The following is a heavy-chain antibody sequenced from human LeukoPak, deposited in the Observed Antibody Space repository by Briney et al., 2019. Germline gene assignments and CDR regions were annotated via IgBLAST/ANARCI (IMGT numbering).Heavy chain of an antibody. CDR1: GYTFTSYA. CDR3: ARDGGAAVAAIDY. J-gene: IGHJ4*02. V-gene: IGHV7-4-1*02. D-gene: IGHD6-19*01. CDR2: INTNTGNP. Sequence: GASAKVSCKASGYTFTSYAMNWVRQAPGQGLEWMGWINTNTGNPTYGQGFAGRFVFSLDTSVSTVYLQISSLKAEDTAVYYCARDGGAAVAAIDYWGQGTLVTVSS.